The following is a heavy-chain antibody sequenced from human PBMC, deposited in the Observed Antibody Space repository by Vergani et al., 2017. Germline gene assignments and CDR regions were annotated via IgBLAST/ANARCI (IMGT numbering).Heavy chain of an antibody. Sequence: QVQLIQSGAEVKKPGSSVKVSCKVSGGTFIKHAISWVRQAPGQGLEWVGGIVPVLGSANYPQKFQGRVTFTAEESKSTVYIELSGLTSEDTAIFYCASAWNETSAYYSMSRIYFDLWGQGTLVTVSS. J-gene: IGHJ4*02. CDR3: ASAWNETSAYYSMSRIYFDL. CDR2: IVPVLGSA. CDR1: GGTFIKHA. V-gene: IGHV1-69*11. D-gene: IGHD3-22*01.